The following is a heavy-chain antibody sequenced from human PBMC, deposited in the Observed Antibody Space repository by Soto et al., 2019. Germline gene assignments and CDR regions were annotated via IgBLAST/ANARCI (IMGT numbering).Heavy chain of an antibody. D-gene: IGHD2-21*02. CDR3: ARGGRRLRPFYYFDY. J-gene: IGHJ4*02. V-gene: IGHV4-34*01. CDR1: GGSFSGYY. CDR2: INHSGST. Sequence: SETLSLTCAVYGGSFSGYYWSWIRQPPGKGLEWIGEINHSGSTNYNPSLKSRVTISVDTSKNQFSLKLSSVTAADTAVYYCARGGRRLRPFYYFDYWGQGTLVTVSS.